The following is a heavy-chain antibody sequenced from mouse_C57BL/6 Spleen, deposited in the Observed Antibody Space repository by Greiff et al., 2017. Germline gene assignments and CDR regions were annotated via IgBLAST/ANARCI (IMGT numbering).Heavy chain of an antibody. CDR3: ARGYYSNYGFAY. Sequence: VQLQQSGPELVKPGASVKISCKASGYSFTGYYMNWVKQSPEKSLEWIGEINPSTGGTTYNQKFKAKATLTVDKSSSTAYMQLKSLTSEDSAVYYCARGYYSNYGFAYWGQGTLVTVSA. D-gene: IGHD2-5*01. V-gene: IGHV1-42*01. CDR1: GYSFTGYY. CDR2: INPSTGGT. J-gene: IGHJ3*01.